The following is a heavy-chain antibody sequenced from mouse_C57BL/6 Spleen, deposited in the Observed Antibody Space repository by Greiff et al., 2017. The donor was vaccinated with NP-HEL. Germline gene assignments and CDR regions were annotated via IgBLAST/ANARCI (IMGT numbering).Heavy chain of an antibody. CDR2: IWSGGST. J-gene: IGHJ4*01. Sequence: QVQLKESGPGLVQPSPSLSITCTVSGFSFTSYGVHWVRQSPGKGLEWLGVIWSGGSTDYNAAFISRLSISKDNSKSQVFFKMNSLQADDTAIYDCARESYGSSSGAMDYWGQGTSVTVSS. CDR1: GFSFTSYG. V-gene: IGHV2-2*01. D-gene: IGHD1-1*01. CDR3: ARESYGSSSGAMDY.